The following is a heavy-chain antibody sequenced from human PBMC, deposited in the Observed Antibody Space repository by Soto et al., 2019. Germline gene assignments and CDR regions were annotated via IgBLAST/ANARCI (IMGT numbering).Heavy chain of an antibody. CDR1: GDFISNTTYY. V-gene: IGHV4-39*02. J-gene: IGHJ6*02. CDR3: ARDFPKSRRNCSGGSCRDYFYYAMDV. CDR2: IYFSGSGTS. D-gene: IGHD2-15*01. Sequence: PSETLSLTCSVSGDFISNTTYYWAWVRQAPGKGLEWVGSIYFSGSGTSHYNPSLKSRVTISVDTSKNQFSLKLSSVTAADTAVYYCARDFPKSRRNCSGGSCRDYFYYAMDVWGQGTTVTVSS.